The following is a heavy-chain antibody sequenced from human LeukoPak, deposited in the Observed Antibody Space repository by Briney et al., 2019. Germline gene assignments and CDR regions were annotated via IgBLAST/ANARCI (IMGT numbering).Heavy chain of an antibody. CDR3: AREVAVGPFDY. CDR1: GFTVSSNY. V-gene: IGHV3-53*01. CDR2: IYSGGST. J-gene: IGHJ4*02. D-gene: IGHD6-19*01. Sequence: PGGSLRLSCAASGFTVSSNYMSWVRQAPGKGLEWVSVIYSGGSTYYVDSVKGRFTISRDNSKNTLYLQMNSLRVEDTAVYYCAREVAVGPFDYWGQGTLVTVSS.